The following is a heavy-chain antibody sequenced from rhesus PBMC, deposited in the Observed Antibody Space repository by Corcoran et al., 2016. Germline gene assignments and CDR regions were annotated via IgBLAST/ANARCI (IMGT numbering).Heavy chain of an antibody. Sequence: QVQLQESGPGLVKPLETLSLTCAVSGGSISSNYWSWIRQPPGKGLEWIGYSYGSGRSTNSNPSLTSRVTLSVDTSKNQFSLRLSSVTAADTAVYYCARDYGSSYVYAYWGQGVLVTVSS. D-gene: IGHD4-29*01. CDR1: GGSISSNY. CDR3: ARDYGSSYVYAY. J-gene: IGHJ4*01. CDR2: SYGSGRST. V-gene: IGHV4S11*01.